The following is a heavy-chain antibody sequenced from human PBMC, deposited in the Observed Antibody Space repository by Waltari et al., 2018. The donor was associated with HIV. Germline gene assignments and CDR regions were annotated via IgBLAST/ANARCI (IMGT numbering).Heavy chain of an antibody. CDR3: ARNGDYAPAY. Sequence: QVQLVQSGAEGKKPGSSVKVSCRASGDTSRTYTISWVRQAPGQGLEWMGGITPIFKTTKYAQKFQGRVTLTADESTRTTYMELTSLRSDDTAMYYCARNGDYAPAYWGQGTLVTVSS. D-gene: IGHD4-17*01. CDR1: GDTSRTYT. CDR2: ITPIFKTT. J-gene: IGHJ4*02. V-gene: IGHV1-69*01.